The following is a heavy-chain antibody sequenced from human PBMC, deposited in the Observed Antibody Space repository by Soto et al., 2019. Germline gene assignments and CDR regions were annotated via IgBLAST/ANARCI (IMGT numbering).Heavy chain of an antibody. V-gene: IGHV1-18*01. CDR1: GYTFTCYG. D-gene: IGHD3-3*01. CDR2: ISTYNGNT. Sequence: QVPLVQSGAEVKQPGASVKVSCKATGYTFTCYGISWVRQAPGQGLEWMGWISTYNGNTNYAQDLQGRITMTTDTSMRTAYMELRSLTSDDTAVYYCARIFGAIYYFDSWGQGTLVTVSS. CDR3: ARIFGAIYYFDS. J-gene: IGHJ4*02.